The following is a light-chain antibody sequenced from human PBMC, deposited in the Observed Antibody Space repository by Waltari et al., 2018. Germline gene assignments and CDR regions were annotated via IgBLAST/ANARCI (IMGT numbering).Light chain of an antibody. J-gene: IGKJ2*01. Sequence: EIVMTQSPATLSVSPGERATLSCRASQSVSSNLAWYPQKPGQAPRPLIYGASTRATGIPARFSGSGSGTEFTLTISSLQSEDFAVYYCQQYNNWPYTFGQGTKLEIK. CDR2: GAS. CDR1: QSVSSN. V-gene: IGKV3-15*01. CDR3: QQYNNWPYT.